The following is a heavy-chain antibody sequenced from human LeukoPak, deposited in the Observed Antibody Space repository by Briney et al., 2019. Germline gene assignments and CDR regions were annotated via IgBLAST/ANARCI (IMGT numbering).Heavy chain of an antibody. J-gene: IGHJ4*02. Sequence: GRSLRLSCAASGFTFSSYAMHWVRQAPGKGLEWVAVISYNGSNKYYADSVKGRFTISRDNSKNTLYLQMNSLRAEDTAVYYCARDGGRAAGRPLDYWGQGTLVTVSS. CDR1: GFTFSSYA. V-gene: IGHV3-30*04. CDR2: ISYNGSNK. D-gene: IGHD6-13*01. CDR3: ARDGGRAAGRPLDY.